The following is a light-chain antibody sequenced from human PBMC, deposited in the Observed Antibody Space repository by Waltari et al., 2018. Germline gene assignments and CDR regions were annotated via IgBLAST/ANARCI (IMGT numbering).Light chain of an antibody. V-gene: IGLV8-61*01. CDR2: KGI. Sequence: QTVVTQEPSLSVSPGGTVTLTCALSSGSVSSTSYPTWYQQTPGQPPRTLVYKGISRSAGVPDRCSGSILGNTAALTITWAQADDESDYYCSMYMGSGVWVFGGGTKLTVL. CDR3: SMYMGSGVWV. CDR1: SGSVSSTSY. J-gene: IGLJ3*02.